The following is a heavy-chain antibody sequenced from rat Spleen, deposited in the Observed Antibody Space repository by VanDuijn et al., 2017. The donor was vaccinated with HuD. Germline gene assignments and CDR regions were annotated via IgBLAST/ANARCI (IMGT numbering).Heavy chain of an antibody. J-gene: IGHJ4*01. CDR1: GFTFSNYD. D-gene: IGHD1-1*01. CDR2: ISYDGSTA. V-gene: IGHV5S13*01. CDR3: ARHDYSAPGVMDG. Sequence: EVQLVESGGGLVQPGRSMKLSCAASGFTFSNYDMVWVRQAPTKGLKWVASISYDGSTAYYRDSVKGRFTISRNNAKNTQYLQMDSLRSEDTATYYCARHDYSAPGVMDGWGRGASVTVSS.